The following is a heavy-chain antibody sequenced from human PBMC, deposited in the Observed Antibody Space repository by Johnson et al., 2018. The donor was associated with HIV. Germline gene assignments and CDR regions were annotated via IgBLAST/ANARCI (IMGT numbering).Heavy chain of an antibody. CDR2: INQDGTGK. V-gene: IGHV3-7*03. J-gene: IGHJ3*02. CDR1: GFTFSSYA. CDR3: AGDPVWSDFDI. Sequence: VQLVESGGGVVQPGRSLRLSCAASGFTFSSYAMHWVRQAPGKGLEWVATINQDGTGKNYVDSVKGRFSISRDSTKNSLYLQMNRQRVEDTAVYYCAGDPVWSDFDIWVQGTMVTVSS. D-gene: IGHD3-3*01.